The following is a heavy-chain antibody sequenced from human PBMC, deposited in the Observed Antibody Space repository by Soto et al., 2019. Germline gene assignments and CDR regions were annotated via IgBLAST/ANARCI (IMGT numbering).Heavy chain of an antibody. V-gene: IGHV1-24*01. Sequence: ASVKVSCKVSGYTLTELSMHWVRQAPGKGLEWMGGFDPEDGETIYAQKFQGRVTMTEDTSTDTAYMELSSLRSEDTAVYYGATSNWGSVWDAFDIWGQGTMVTVSS. D-gene: IGHD7-27*01. J-gene: IGHJ3*02. CDR2: FDPEDGET. CDR1: GYTLTELS. CDR3: ATSNWGSVWDAFDI.